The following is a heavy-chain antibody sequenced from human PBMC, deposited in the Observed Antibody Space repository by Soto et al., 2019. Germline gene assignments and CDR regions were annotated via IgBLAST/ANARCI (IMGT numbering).Heavy chain of an antibody. CDR1: GVSISSDAYY. V-gene: IGHV4-31*11. D-gene: IGHD6-13*01. CDR3: AKESGTSWYHV. Sequence: SETLSLTCAVSGVSISSDAYYWSWIRQHPGKGLEWIGYISYSGRTYYNPSLKSRVTMSVDKSKNQFSLQPNSVTAADTAVYYCAKESGTSWYHVWGQGTLVTVS. CDR2: ISYSGRT. J-gene: IGHJ4*02.